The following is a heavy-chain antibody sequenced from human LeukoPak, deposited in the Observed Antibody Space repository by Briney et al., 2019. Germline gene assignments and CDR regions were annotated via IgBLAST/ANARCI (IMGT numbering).Heavy chain of an antibody. V-gene: IGHV3-11*01. Sequence: GGSLRLSCAASGFTFSDYYMSWIRQAPGKGLEWVSYISSSGSTIYYADSVKGRFTISRDNAKNSLYLQMSSLRAEDTAVYYCATDEGAHSSRGIDYWGQGTLVTVSS. J-gene: IGHJ4*02. CDR1: GFTFSDYY. CDR2: ISSSGSTI. CDR3: ATDEGAHSSRGIDY. D-gene: IGHD6-19*01.